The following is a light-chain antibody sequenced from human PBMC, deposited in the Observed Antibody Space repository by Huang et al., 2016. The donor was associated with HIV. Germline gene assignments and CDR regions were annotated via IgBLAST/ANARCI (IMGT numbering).Light chain of an antibody. Sequence: DIQMTQSPSSLSASIGDRVTITCRASRHIYSYLNWYQHRPGKAPKLLIYDAANLEVGVPSRFSGSGSARNFTLIISSLQPEDFATYYCQQYDSLPRTFGPGTKV. CDR1: RHIYSY. CDR3: QQYDSLPRT. V-gene: IGKV1-33*01. J-gene: IGKJ3*01. CDR2: DAA.